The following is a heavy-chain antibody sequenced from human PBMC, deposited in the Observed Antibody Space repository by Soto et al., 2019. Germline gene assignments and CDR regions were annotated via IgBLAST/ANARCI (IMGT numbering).Heavy chain of an antibody. CDR1: GYTFTSYG. CDR2: ISAYNGNT. Sequence: GASVKVSCKASGYTFTSYGISWVRQAPGQGLEWMGWISAYNGNTNYAQKLQGRVTMTTDTSTSTAYMELRSLRSDDTAVYYCARDGNYSTNLVYYYYGMDVWGQGTTVTVSS. J-gene: IGHJ6*02. D-gene: IGHD4-4*01. V-gene: IGHV1-18*01. CDR3: ARDGNYSTNLVYYYYGMDV.